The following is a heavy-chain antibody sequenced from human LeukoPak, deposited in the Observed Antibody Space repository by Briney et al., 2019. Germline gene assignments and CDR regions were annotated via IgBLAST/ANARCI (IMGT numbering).Heavy chain of an antibody. J-gene: IGHJ4*02. V-gene: IGHV1-46*01. Sequence: ASVKVSCKAFGYTFTSNYMHWVRRAPGQGPEWMGVISPSGGSTTYAQKFQGRVTLTRDMSTSTDYLELSSLRSEDTAVYYCARDSGTTVTTLDYWGQGTLVTVSS. CDR3: ARDSGTTVTTLDY. D-gene: IGHD4-17*01. CDR2: ISPSGGST. CDR1: GYTFTSNY.